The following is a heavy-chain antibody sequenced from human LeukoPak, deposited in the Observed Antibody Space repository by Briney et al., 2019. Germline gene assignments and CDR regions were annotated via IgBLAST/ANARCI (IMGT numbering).Heavy chain of an antibody. CDR3: ARGRGYFYY. D-gene: IGHD3-10*01. V-gene: IGHV4-34*01. Sequence: SETLSLTXAVYGGSFSGYYWSWIRQPPGKGLEWIGEINHSGSTNYNPSLKSRVTISVDTSKNQFSLKLSSVTAADTALYYCARGRGYFYYWGQGTLVTVSS. J-gene: IGHJ4*02. CDR1: GGSFSGYY. CDR2: INHSGST.